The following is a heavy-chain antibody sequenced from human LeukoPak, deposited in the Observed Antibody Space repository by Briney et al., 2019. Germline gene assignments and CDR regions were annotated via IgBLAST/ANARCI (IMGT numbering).Heavy chain of an antibody. D-gene: IGHD3-22*01. J-gene: IGHJ4*02. CDR1: GFTLNNYA. CDR3: AKDPDYYDSSGYYYDDY. V-gene: IGHV3-23*01. Sequence: PGGSLRLSCVVSGFTLNNYAMTWGRQAPGKGLEWVSAISGSGGSTYYADSVKGRFTISRDNSKNTLYLQMNSLRAEDTAVYYCAKDPDYYDSSGYYYDDYWGQGTLVTVSS. CDR2: ISGSGGST.